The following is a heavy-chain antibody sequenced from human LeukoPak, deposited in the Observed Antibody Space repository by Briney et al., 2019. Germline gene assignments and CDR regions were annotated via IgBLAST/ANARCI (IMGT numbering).Heavy chain of an antibody. CDR1: GGSITSGTYY. V-gene: IGHV4-61*02. D-gene: IGHD6-6*01. J-gene: IGHJ5*02. Sequence: SDTLSLTCTVSGGSITSGTYYWSWIRQPAGKGLEWIWRISTSGNTGYKPSLTSRLTLSVDTSKNQFSLKLISVTAADTAVYYCARGSIAGRTGYWFDPWGQGTLVTVSS. CDR3: ARGSIAGRTGYWFDP. CDR2: ISTSGNT.